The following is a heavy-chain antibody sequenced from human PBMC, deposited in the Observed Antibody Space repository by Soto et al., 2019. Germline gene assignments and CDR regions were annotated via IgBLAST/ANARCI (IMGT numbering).Heavy chain of an antibody. D-gene: IGHD2-15*01. CDR1: GFTFSSYS. CDR2: ISSSSSYI. J-gene: IGHJ6*02. V-gene: IGHV3-21*01. Sequence: LRLSCAASGFTFSSYSMNWVRQAPGKGLEWVSSISSSSSYIYYADSVKGRFTISRDNAKNSLYLQMNSLRAEDTAVYYCARDDPVAPTNYCTDFCYQGTTVTLS. CDR3: ARDDPVAPTNYCTDF.